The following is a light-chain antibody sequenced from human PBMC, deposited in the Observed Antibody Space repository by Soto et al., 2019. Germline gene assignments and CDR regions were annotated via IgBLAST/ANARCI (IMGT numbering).Light chain of an antibody. CDR1: SGHNSYA. CDR3: QTWSTDIRV. V-gene: IGLV4-69*01. Sequence: QLVLTQPPSASASLGASVKLTCTLSSGHNSYAIAWHQQQPEKGPRYLMKLNSDGSHSKGDGIPDRFSGSSSGAERYLTISNLQSEDEADYYCQTWSTDIRVFGGGTKLTVL. CDR2: LNSDGSH. J-gene: IGLJ3*02.